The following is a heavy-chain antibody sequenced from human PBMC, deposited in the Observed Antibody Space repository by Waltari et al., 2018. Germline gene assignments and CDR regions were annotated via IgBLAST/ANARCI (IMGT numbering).Heavy chain of an antibody. J-gene: IGHJ3*02. V-gene: IGHV1-69*12. CDR2: FNPIFGTA. D-gene: IGHD1-26*01. CDR3: ARHASGSYADAFDI. Sequence: QVQLVQSGAEVKKPGSSVKVSCKASGGTFSSYAISWVRQAPGQGLEWMGGFNPIFGTANDAQKFQGRVTITADESTSTAYMELSSLRSEDTTVYYCARHASGSYADAFDIWGQGTMVTVSS. CDR1: GGTFSSYA.